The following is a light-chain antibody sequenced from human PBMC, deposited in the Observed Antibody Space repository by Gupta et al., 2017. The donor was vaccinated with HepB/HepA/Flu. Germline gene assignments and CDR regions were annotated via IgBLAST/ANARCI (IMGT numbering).Light chain of an antibody. CDR2: AAS. CDR3: QQSDSTPYT. V-gene: IGKV1-39*01. J-gene: IGKJ2*01. CDR1: PSINNY. Sequence: DIQMTQTRSSLSASVGDRVTITCRASPSINNYLNWYHQKPGKAPKLLIYAASSLHIGVPSRFSGSGSGTDFTLTISSLQPEDFATYYCQQSDSTPYTFGQGTKLQIK.